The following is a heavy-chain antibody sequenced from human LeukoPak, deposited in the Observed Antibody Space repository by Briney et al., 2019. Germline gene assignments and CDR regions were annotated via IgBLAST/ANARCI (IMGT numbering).Heavy chain of an antibody. D-gene: IGHD3-9*01. J-gene: IGHJ4*02. CDR1: GYTFTSYG. CDR3: ATVPMAEVLRYFDWKYVFDY. V-gene: IGHV1-18*01. CDR2: ISAYNGNT. Sequence: ASVKVSCKASGYTFTSYGISWVRQAPGQGLEWMGWISAYNGNTNYAQKLQGRVTMTTDTSTSTAHMELSSLRSEDTAVYYCATVPMAEVLRYFDWKYVFDYWGQGTLVTVSS.